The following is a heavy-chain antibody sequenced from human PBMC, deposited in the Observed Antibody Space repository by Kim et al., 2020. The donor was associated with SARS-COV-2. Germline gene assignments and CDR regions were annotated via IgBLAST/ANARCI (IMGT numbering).Heavy chain of an antibody. J-gene: IGHJ3*02. D-gene: IGHD3-22*01. V-gene: IGHV4-31*02. CDR3: ARVQGVKRHTMIVVGAFDI. Sequence: SRVTISVEPSKNQFSLKLSSVTAADTAVYYCARVQGVKRHTMIVVGAFDIWGQGTMVTVSS.